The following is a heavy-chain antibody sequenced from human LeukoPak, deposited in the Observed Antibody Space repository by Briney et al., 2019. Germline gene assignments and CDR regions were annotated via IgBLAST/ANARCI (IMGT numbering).Heavy chain of an antibody. J-gene: IGHJ3*02. V-gene: IGHV4-38-2*02. CDR1: GYSISSGYY. Sequence: SETLSLTCTVSGYSISSGYYWSWIRQPPGKGLEWIGEINHSGSTNYNPSLKSRVTISVDTSKNQFSLKLSSVTAADTAVYYCARAHQGSGEDAFDIWGQGTMVTVSS. CDR2: INHSGST. D-gene: IGHD2-15*01. CDR3: ARAHQGSGEDAFDI.